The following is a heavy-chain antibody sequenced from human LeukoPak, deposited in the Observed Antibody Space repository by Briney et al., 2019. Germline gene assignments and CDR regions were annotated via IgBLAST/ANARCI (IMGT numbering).Heavy chain of an antibody. V-gene: IGHV3-30*04. CDR2: TAYDGSNE. Sequence: PGGSLRLSCAVSGFIFSNYAMHWVRQAPGKGLEWVAVTAYDGSNEYYADSVKGRFTISRDNSKNMLYLQMNSLRAEDTAVYYCAKESGALGAPLYDYWGQGTLVTGSS. CDR3: AKESGALGAPLYDY. J-gene: IGHJ4*02. CDR1: GFIFSNYA. D-gene: IGHD4/OR15-4a*01.